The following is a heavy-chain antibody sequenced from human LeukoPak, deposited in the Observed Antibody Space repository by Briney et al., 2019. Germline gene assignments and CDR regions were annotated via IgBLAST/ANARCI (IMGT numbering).Heavy chain of an antibody. Sequence: SGTLSLTCAVSGGSIMTTNWWSWVRQPPGKGLEWIGEVHLSGATNYNPSLESRVSMSIDTSKNQMTLKLTSVTAADTAIYFCTRESGAFSPFGFWGQGTLVTVSS. J-gene: IGHJ4*02. CDR1: GGSIMTTNW. V-gene: IGHV4-4*02. D-gene: IGHD1-26*01. CDR2: VHLSGAT. CDR3: TRESGAFSPFGF.